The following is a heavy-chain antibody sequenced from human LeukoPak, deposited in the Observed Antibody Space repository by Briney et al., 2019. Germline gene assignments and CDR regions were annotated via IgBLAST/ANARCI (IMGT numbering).Heavy chain of an antibody. D-gene: IGHD3-22*01. V-gene: IGHV1-18*01. Sequence: ATVKVSFKASGYTFTSYGISWVRQAPGQGLEWMGWISAYNGNTNYAQKLQGRVTMTTDTSTSTAYMELRSLRSDDTAVYYCARWGYYYDSSGSNGAFDIWGQGTMVTVSS. CDR3: ARWGYYYDSSGSNGAFDI. CDR1: GYTFTSYG. CDR2: ISAYNGNT. J-gene: IGHJ3*02.